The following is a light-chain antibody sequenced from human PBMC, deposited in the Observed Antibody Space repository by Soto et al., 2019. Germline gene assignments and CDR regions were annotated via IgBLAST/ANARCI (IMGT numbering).Light chain of an antibody. Sequence: EIVLTQSPGTLSLSPGERATLSCRASQSVSDTYLAWYQQKPGQPPRLLIYGASNRATGIPDRFGGSGTGTDFTLSSSRLEPEDFAVYYCQFRTHVWTFGQGTKVEIK. CDR3: QFRTHVWT. CDR1: QSVSDTY. CDR2: GAS. J-gene: IGKJ1*01. V-gene: IGKV3-20*01.